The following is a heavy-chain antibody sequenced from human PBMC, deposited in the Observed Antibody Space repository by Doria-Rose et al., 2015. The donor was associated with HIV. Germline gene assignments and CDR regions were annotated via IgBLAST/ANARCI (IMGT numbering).Heavy chain of an antibody. CDR1: GGSFSGYY. CDR3: ARGLLRGGWNDVDYYYGMDV. Sequence: QVQLVESGAGLVKPSETLSLTCAVFGGSFSGYYWSWIRQPPGKGLEWIGEINHSGSTKYKTSFKSRVTISLDTSKILVSLKLSSVTAADTAVYYCARGLLRGGWNDVDYYYGMDVWGQGTTVTVSS. D-gene: IGHD1-1*01. V-gene: IGHV4-34*01. CDR2: INHSGST. J-gene: IGHJ6*02.